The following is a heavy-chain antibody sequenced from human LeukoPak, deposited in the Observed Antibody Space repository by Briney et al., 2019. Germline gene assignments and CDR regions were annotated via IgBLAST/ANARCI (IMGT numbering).Heavy chain of an antibody. CDR2: ISPTSGDT. Sequence: GASVKVSCKASGYTFTDNYMHWVRQAPGQGLEWMGWISPTSGDTRYGQKFQGRVAMTRDTSINTAYMELNRLRSDDTAVYYCVRDGLNWNYDYWGQGTLVAVSS. CDR1: GYTFTDNY. D-gene: IGHD1-7*01. V-gene: IGHV1-2*02. CDR3: VRDGLNWNYDY. J-gene: IGHJ4*02.